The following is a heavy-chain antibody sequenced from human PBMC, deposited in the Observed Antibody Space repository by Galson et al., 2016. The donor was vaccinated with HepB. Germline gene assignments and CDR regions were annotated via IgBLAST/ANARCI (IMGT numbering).Heavy chain of an antibody. CDR2: IKNRAEGGTT. D-gene: IGHD2-15*01. V-gene: IGHV3-15*01. J-gene: IGHJ4*02. CDR3: TTDLPAIGGQGFDF. Sequence: SLRLSCAASGFTFSHAWMSWVRQAPGKGLEWVGHIKNRAEGGTTDYAAPVKGRFYISRDDSEDTLYLLLNSLKTEDTAMYYCTTDLPAIGGQGFDFWGQGILVTVSS. CDR1: GFTFSHAW.